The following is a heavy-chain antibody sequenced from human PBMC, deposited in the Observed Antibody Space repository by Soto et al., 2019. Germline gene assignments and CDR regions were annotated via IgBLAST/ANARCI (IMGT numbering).Heavy chain of an antibody. J-gene: IGHJ4*02. D-gene: IGHD3-3*01. Sequence: ASVKVSCKASGYTFTSYAMHWVRQAPGQRLEWMGWINAGNGNTKYSQKFQGRVTITRDTSASTAHMELSSLRSEDTAVYYCARSVRFLEWFLFDYWGQGTLVTVSS. CDR3: ARSVRFLEWFLFDY. V-gene: IGHV1-3*01. CDR1: GYTFTSYA. CDR2: INAGNGNT.